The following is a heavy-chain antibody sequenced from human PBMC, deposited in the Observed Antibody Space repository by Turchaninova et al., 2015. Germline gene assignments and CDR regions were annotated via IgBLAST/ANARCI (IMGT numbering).Heavy chain of an antibody. CDR2: IYTSGST. Sequence: QVQLQESGPGLVKPSETLSLTCTVSGGSISSYYWSWIRQPAGKGLEWIGRIYTSGSTDYNPSPKSRVTIAGDRSKNQFSLKLSSVPAAATAVYYCARDLKDSWPPYYYYYMDVWGKGTTVTVSS. D-gene: IGHD5-12*01. V-gene: IGHV4-4*07. CDR3: ARDLKDSWPPYYYYYMDV. J-gene: IGHJ6*03. CDR1: GGSISSYY.